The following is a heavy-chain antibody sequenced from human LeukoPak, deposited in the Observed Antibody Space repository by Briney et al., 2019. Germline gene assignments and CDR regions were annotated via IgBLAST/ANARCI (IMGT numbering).Heavy chain of an antibody. V-gene: IGHV1-69*13. CDR3: AAPERGVGYYYYMDV. J-gene: IGHJ6*03. D-gene: IGHD1-1*01. CDR1: GYTFTGHY. CDR2: IIPIFGTA. Sequence: SVKVSCKASGYTFTGHYMHWVRQAPGQGLEWMGGIIPIFGTANYAQKFQGRVTITADESTSTAYMELSSLRSEDTAVYYCAAPERGVGYYYYMDVWGKGTTVTVSS.